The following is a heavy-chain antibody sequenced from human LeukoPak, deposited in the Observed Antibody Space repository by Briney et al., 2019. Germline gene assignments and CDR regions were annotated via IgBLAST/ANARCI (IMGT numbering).Heavy chain of an antibody. CDR1: GGTFSSYA. CDR2: IIPIFGTA. V-gene: IGHV1-69*13. Sequence: ASVKVSCKASGGTFSSYAISWVRQAPGQGFEWMGGIIPIFGTANYAQKFQGRVTITADESTSTAYMELSSLRSEDTAVYYCASLMATNTNSLDYWGQGTLVTVSS. D-gene: IGHD5-24*01. CDR3: ASLMATNTNSLDY. J-gene: IGHJ4*02.